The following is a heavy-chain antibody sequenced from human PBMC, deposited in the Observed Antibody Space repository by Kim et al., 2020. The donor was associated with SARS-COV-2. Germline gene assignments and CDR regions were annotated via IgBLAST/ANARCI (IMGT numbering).Heavy chain of an antibody. V-gene: IGHV4-34*01. D-gene: IGHD1-26*01. J-gene: IGHJ4*02. CDR3: ARGGIVGATSGSDY. CDR2: INHSGST. CDR1: GGSFSGSY. Sequence: SETLSLTCAVYGGSFSGSYWSWIRQPPGKGLEWIGEINHSGSTNYNPSLKSRVTISVDTSKNQFSLKLNSVTAADTAGYYCARGGIVGATSGSDYWGQGTLVTVSS.